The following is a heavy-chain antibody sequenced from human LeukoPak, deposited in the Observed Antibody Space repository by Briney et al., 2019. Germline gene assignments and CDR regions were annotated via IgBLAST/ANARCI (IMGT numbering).Heavy chain of an antibody. V-gene: IGHV3-11*05. CDR1: GFTFSDYY. CDR3: ARGMATTESFDI. D-gene: IGHD1-7*01. Sequence: NPGGSLRLSCAASGFTFSDYYMSWIRQAPGKGLESVSYISGRSIYTNYADSVKGRFTISRDNAKNSLYLQMNSLRAEDTAVYYCARGMATTESFDIWGQGTMVTVSS. CDR2: ISGRSIYT. J-gene: IGHJ3*02.